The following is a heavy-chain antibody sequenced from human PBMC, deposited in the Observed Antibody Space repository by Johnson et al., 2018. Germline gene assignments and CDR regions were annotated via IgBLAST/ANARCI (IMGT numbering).Heavy chain of an antibody. CDR1: GFTFRNYA. CDR3: ARAVKATRNAFHI. D-gene: IGHD5-12*01. V-gene: IGHV3-30*03. CDR2: ISYDGSNK. Sequence: VQLVQSGGGLVKPGGSLRLSCAASGFTFRNYAMHWVRQAPGKGLEWVAVISYDGSNKYYADSVKGRFTISRDNSKNTLYLQMNSLRAEDTALYYCARAVKATRNAFHIWGQGTMVTVSS. J-gene: IGHJ3*02.